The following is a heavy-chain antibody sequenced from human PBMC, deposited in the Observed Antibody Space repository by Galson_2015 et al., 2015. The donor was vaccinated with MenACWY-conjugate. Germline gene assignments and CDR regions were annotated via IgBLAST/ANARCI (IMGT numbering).Heavy chain of an antibody. CDR3: ARDGGGGTPFDC. CDR1: GFTIGRYW. V-gene: IGHV3-74*03. Sequence: RLSCAASGFTIGRYWIPWVRQVPGKGPVWISCITVDATNTEFADSVKGRFALSRDSARNTVYLQMNSLTAEDTAVYYCARDGGGGTPFDCWGQGTLVTVSS. D-gene: IGHD1-26*01. CDR2: ITVDATNT. J-gene: IGHJ4*02.